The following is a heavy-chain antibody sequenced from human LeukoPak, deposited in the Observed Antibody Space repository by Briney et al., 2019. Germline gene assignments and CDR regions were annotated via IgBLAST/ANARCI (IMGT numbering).Heavy chain of an antibody. Sequence: ASVKVSCKASGGTFSSYTISWVRQAPGQRLEWMGRIIPILGIANYAQKFQGRVTITADKSTSTAYMELSSLRSEDTAVYYCARDSASYYYDSSGYSFDYWGQGTQVTVSS. V-gene: IGHV1-69*04. CDR1: GGTFSSYT. CDR2: IIPILGIA. J-gene: IGHJ4*02. CDR3: ARDSASYYYDSSGYSFDY. D-gene: IGHD3-22*01.